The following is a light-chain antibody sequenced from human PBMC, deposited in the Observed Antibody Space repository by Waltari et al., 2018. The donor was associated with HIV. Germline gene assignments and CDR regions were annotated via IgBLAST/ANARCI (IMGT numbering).Light chain of an antibody. V-gene: IGKV2-28*01. J-gene: IGKJ1*01. CDR3: MQATQTRT. Sequence: DIVMTQSPLSLPVTPGEPASISCRSSQSLLHSNGHNYLDWYVQKPGQSPQLLIYLGSNRASGVPDRFSGTGSGTDFTLKISRVEAEDVGTYYCMQATQTRTFGQGTKVEIK. CDR2: LGS. CDR1: QSLLHSNGHNY.